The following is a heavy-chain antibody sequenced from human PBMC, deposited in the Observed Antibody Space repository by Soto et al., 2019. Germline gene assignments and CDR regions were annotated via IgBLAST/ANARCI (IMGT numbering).Heavy chain of an antibody. CDR2: IYYTGTT. Sequence: ETLSLTCPVSGGSVSSSFFYWSWVRQPPGQRLEWIGYIYYTGTTNYNPSLASRVAMSVDTSKKQFTLNLRSLTAADTDRYYSARITTSSGWSLFDSWGQGMLVTVYS. D-gene: IGHD1-1*01. V-gene: IGHV4-61*01. CDR3: ARITTSSGWSLFDS. CDR1: GGSVSSSFFY. J-gene: IGHJ4*02.